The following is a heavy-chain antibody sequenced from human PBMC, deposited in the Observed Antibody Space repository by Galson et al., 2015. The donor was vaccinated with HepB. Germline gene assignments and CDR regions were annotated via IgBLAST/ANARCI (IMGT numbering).Heavy chain of an antibody. CDR1: GFTVSSNY. Sequence: SLRLSCAASGFTVSSNYMSWVRQAPGKGLEWVSVIYSGGSTYYADSVKGRFTISRDNSKNTLYLQMNSLRAEDTAVYYCASLYSSSTTDAFDIWGQGTMVTVSS. CDR2: IYSGGST. CDR3: ASLYSSSTTDAFDI. V-gene: IGHV3-53*01. D-gene: IGHD6-6*01. J-gene: IGHJ3*02.